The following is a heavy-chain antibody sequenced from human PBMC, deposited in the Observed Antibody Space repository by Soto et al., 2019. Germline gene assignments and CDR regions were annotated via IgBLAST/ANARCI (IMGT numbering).Heavy chain of an antibody. J-gene: IGHJ4*02. Sequence: QITLKESGPTLVTPTQTLTLTCTFSGFSLSTSAVGVGWFRQPPGKALEWLTLIYWDDDNHYSPSLQSRLSITKDTSKNQVVLTMTHMEPGDTGTYYCAHGSGWVFDFWGQGALVTVSS. D-gene: IGHD6-19*01. CDR1: GFSLSTSAVG. V-gene: IGHV2-5*02. CDR2: IYWDDDN. CDR3: AHGSGWVFDF.